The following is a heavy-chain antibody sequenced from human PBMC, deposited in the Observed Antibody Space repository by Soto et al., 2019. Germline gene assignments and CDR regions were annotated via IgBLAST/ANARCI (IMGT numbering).Heavy chain of an antibody. D-gene: IGHD6-6*01. V-gene: IGHV1-18*01. J-gene: IGHJ5*02. CDR3: ARSMVPGGIAARLTS. Sequence: ASVKVSCKASGYTFTSYGISWVRQAPGQGLEWMGRISAYNGNTNYAQKLQGRVTMTTDTSTSTAYMELRSLRSDDTAVYYCARSMVPGGIAARLTSWGQGTLVTVSS. CDR2: ISAYNGNT. CDR1: GYTFTSYG.